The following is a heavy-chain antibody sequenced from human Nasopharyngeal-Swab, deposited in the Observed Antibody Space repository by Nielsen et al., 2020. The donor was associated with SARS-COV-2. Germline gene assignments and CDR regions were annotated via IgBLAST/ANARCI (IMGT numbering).Heavy chain of an antibody. D-gene: IGHD3-10*01. Sequence: SVKVFCKASGGTFSSYAISWVRQAPGQGLEWMGGIIPIFGTANYAQKFQGRVTITADESTSTAYMELSSLRSEDTAVYYCARTYYYGSGSYYNFDYWGQGTLVTVSS. CDR2: IIPIFGTA. J-gene: IGHJ4*02. V-gene: IGHV1-69*13. CDR1: GGTFSSYA. CDR3: ARTYYYGSGSYYNFDY.